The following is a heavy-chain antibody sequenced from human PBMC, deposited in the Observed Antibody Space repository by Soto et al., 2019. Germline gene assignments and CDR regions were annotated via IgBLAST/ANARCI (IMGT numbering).Heavy chain of an antibody. CDR1: GGTFNRYT. CDR3: ALWRFRDGHNSKYNYAGMDV. J-gene: IGHJ6*02. CDR2: IIPIFGTA. V-gene: IGHV1-69*01. Sequence: VQLVQSGAEVKKPGSSVKLSCKASGGTFNRYTISWVRQAPGQGLEWMGGIIPIFGTANYAQKFQGRVAIIADESTSAAYMDLRTLRSEDTAVYYCALWRFRDGHNSKYNYAGMDVVGQATTVTVSS. D-gene: IGHD1-1*01.